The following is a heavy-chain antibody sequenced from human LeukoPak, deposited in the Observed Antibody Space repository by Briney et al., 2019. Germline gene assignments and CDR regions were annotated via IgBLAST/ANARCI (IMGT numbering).Heavy chain of an antibody. J-gene: IGHJ4*02. V-gene: IGHV3-33*01. D-gene: IGHD2-15*01. CDR1: GFTFSSYG. Sequence: GGSLRLSCAASGFTFSSYGMNWVRQAPGKGLEWVAAIWYDGSIQYYADSMKGRFTISRDNSKNTLYLQMDSLRAEDTAVYYCARAGYCSGGSCYGSDYWGQGTLVSVSS. CDR3: ARAGYCSGGSCYGSDY. CDR2: IWYDGSIQ.